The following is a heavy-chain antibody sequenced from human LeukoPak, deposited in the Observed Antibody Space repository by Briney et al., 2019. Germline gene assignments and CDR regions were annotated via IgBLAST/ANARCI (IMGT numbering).Heavy chain of an antibody. D-gene: IGHD2-8*01. CDR2: IYSSGNT. V-gene: IGHV4-4*09. CDR1: GGSISSYY. Sequence: SETLSLTYTVSGGSISSYYWSWIRQPPGKGLEWIGYIYSSGNTNYNPSLKSRVTISVGTSKNLFSLKLSSVTAADTAVYYCARHLKAGMVFDPWGRGTLVTVSS. CDR3: ARHLKAGMVFDP. J-gene: IGHJ5*02.